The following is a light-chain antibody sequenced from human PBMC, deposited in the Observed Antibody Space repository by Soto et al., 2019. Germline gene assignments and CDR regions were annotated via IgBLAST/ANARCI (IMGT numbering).Light chain of an antibody. J-gene: IGKJ5*01. CDR2: DAS. CDR1: QDISNY. V-gene: IGKV1-33*01. Sequence: IQMTQSPSSLSASVGPRVTLTSQASQDISNYLNWYQQKPGKAPKLLIYDASNLETGVPSRFSGSGSGTDFTSTISSLQPEDIATYYCQQYDNRITFGQGTRLEIK. CDR3: QQYDNRIT.